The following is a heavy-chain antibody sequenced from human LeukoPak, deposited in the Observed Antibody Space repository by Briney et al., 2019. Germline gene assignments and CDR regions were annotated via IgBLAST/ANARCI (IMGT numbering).Heavy chain of an antibody. CDR1: GFTFSSYA. CDR2: ISYDGSNK. J-gene: IGHJ3*02. Sequence: GGSLRLSCAASGFTFSSYAMHWVRQAPGKGLEWVAVISYDGSNKYYADSVKGRFTISRDNSKNTLYLQMNSLRAEDTAVYYCARDFFYDFWSGYSKGDAFDIWGQGTMVTVSS. CDR3: ARDFFYDFWSGYSKGDAFDI. D-gene: IGHD3-3*01. V-gene: IGHV3-30*04.